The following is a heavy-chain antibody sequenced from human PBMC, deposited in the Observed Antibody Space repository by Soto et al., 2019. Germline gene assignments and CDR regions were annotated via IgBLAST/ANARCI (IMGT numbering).Heavy chain of an antibody. V-gene: IGHV3-23*01. CDR1: GFAFSFYA. CDR3: TSTYSSNWYAGN. Sequence: PVGSLRLSCVGSGFAFSFYAMTWVRHAPGKGLEWVSGIGGTGARTHYADSVKARFTISRDNSKNTLYLQMNSLRAEDTAVYYCTSTYSSNWYAGNWGQGTLVTVSS. D-gene: IGHD6-13*01. CDR2: IGGTGART. J-gene: IGHJ4*02.